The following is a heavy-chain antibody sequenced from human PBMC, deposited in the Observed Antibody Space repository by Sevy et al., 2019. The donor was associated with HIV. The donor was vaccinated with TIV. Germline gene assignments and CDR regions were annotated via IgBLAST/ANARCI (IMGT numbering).Heavy chain of an antibody. V-gene: IGHV3-23*01. J-gene: IGHJ5*02. CDR1: GFTFSGYA. D-gene: IGHD7-27*01. CDR2: ITGSGSKT. Sequence: GGCRRLSCAASGFTFSGYAMSWVRQAPGKGLEWVSLITGSGSKTYYADSVKGRFTISRDNSKNTVNLQMNSLRVEDTAIYYCAKETWGLFDPWGQGILVTVSS. CDR3: AKETWGLFDP.